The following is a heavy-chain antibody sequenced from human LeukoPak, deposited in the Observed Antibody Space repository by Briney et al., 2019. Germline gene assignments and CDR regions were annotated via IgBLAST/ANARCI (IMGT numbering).Heavy chain of an antibody. CDR2: ISSSGSTI. J-gene: IGHJ4*02. CDR3: ARDYLSGGGFDY. V-gene: IGHV3-48*03. Sequence: GGSLRLSCAASGFTLSSYEMNWVRQAPGKGLEWVSYISSSGSTIYYADSVKGRFTISRDNAKNSLYLQMNSLRAEDTAVYYCARDYLSGGGFDYWGQGTLVTVSS. CDR1: GFTLSSYE. D-gene: IGHD3-10*01.